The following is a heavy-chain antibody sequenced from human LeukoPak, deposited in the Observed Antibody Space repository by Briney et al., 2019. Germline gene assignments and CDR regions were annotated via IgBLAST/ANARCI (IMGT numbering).Heavy chain of an antibody. D-gene: IGHD1-26*01. CDR2: ISYDGSNK. J-gene: IGHJ4*02. Sequence: GGSLRLSCAASGFTFSSYAMHWVRQAPGKGLEWVAVISYDGSNKYYADSVKGRFTISRDNSKNTLYLQMNSLRAEDTAVYYCARALGFGGSYRRGRVELGFDYWGQGTLVTVSS. V-gene: IGHV3-30*04. CDR1: GFTFSSYA. CDR3: ARALGFGGSYRRGRVELGFDY.